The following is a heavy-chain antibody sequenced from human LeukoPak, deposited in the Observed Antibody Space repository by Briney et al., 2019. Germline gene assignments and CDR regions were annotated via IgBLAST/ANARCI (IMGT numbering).Heavy chain of an antibody. CDR3: ARVRALRYFDWLADY. CDR1: GFTFSSYS. J-gene: IGHJ4*02. Sequence: GGSLRLSCAASGFTFSSYSMNWVRQAPGKGLEWVSSISSSSSYIYYADSVKGRFTISRDNSKNTLYLQMNSLRAEDTAVYYCARVRALRYFDWLADYWGQGTLVTVSS. D-gene: IGHD3-9*01. V-gene: IGHV3-21*01. CDR2: ISSSSSYI.